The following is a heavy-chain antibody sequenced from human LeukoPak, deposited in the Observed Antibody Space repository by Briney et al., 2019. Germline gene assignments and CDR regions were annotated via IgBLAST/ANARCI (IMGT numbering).Heavy chain of an antibody. V-gene: IGHV4-59*01. CDR2: IYYSGST. CDR3: ARGGTAYYYYYYMDV. J-gene: IGHJ6*03. CDR1: GGSISSYY. Sequence: SETLSLTCTVSGGSISSYYWSWIRQPPGKGLEWIGHIYYSGSTNYNPSLKSRVTISVDTSKNQFSLKLSSVTAADTAVYYCARGGTAYYYYYYMDVWGKGTTVTVSS.